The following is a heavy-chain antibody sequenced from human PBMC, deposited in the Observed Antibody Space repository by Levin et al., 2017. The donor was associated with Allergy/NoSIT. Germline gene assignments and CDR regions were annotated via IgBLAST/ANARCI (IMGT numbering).Heavy chain of an antibody. CDR1: GGTFSSYT. CDR2: IIPILGIA. CDR3: ARVEDTAMYYFDY. V-gene: IGHV1-69*02. J-gene: IGHJ4*02. Sequence: KISCKASGGTFSSYTISWVRQAPGQGLEWMGRIIPILGIANYAQKFQGRVTITADKSTSTAYMELSSLRSEDTAVYYCARVEDTAMYYFDYWGQGTLVTVSS. D-gene: IGHD5-18*01.